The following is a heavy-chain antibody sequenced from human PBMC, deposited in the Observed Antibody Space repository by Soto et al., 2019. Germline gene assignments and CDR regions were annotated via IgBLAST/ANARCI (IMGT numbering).Heavy chain of an antibody. CDR1: GGTFSSYA. D-gene: IGHD5-12*01. Sequence: QVQLVQSGAEVKKPGSSVKVSCKASGGTFSSYAISWVRQAPGQGLEWMGGIIPIFGTANYAQKLQGRVTITADESTSTAYMELSSLRSEDTAVYYCARAWGWDGYTPFDYWGQGTLVTVSS. V-gene: IGHV1-69*12. CDR3: ARAWGWDGYTPFDY. J-gene: IGHJ4*02. CDR2: IIPIFGTA.